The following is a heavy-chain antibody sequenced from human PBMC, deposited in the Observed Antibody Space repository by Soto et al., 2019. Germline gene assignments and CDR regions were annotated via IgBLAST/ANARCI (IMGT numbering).Heavy chain of an antibody. CDR2: INHSGST. V-gene: IGHV4-34*01. Sequence: SETLSLTCAVYGGSFSGYYWSWIRQPPGKGLEWIGEINHSGSTDYNPSLKSRVTISVDTSKNQFSLKLSSVTAADTAVYYCARASITIFGVVIPSRIWGQGTTVTVSS. CDR1: GGSFSGYY. J-gene: IGHJ6*02. CDR3: ARASITIFGVVIPSRI. D-gene: IGHD3-3*01.